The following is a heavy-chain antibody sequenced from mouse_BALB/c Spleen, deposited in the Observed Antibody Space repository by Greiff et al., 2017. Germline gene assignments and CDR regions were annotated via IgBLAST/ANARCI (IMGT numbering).Heavy chain of an antibody. CDR2: IRNKANGYTT. D-gene: IGHD1-1*02. V-gene: IGHV7-3*02. J-gene: IGHJ2*01. CDR1: GFTFTDYY. CDR3: ARDIGGYYFDY. Sequence: EVKLMESGGGLVQPGGSLRLSCATSGFTFTDYYMSWVRQPPGKALEWLGFIRNKANGYTTEYSASVKGRFTISRDNSQSILYLQMNTLRAEDSATYYCARDIGGYYFDYWGQGTTLTVSS.